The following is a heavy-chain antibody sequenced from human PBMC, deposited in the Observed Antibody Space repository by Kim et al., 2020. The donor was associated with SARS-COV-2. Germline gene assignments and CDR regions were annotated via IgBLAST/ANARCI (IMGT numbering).Heavy chain of an antibody. CDR1: GGSISSSSYY. Sequence: SETLSLTCTVSGGSISSSSYYWGWIRQPPGKGLEWIGSIYYSGSTYYNPSLKSRVTISVDTSKNQFSLKLSSVTAADTAVYYCARGGAGMIVVVIGGYFDYWGQGTLVTVSS. CDR2: IYYSGST. D-gene: IGHD3-22*01. CDR3: ARGGAGMIVVVIGGYFDY. J-gene: IGHJ4*02. V-gene: IGHV4-39*07.